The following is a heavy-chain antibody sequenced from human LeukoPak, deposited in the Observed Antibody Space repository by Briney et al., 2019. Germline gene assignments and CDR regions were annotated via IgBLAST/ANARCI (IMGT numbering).Heavy chain of an antibody. D-gene: IGHD3-22*01. V-gene: IGHV1-2*02. CDR2: INPNNGGT. J-gene: IGHJ4*02. Sequence: ASVKVSCKASGYTFTGYFIHWVRHAPGQGLEWMGWINPNNGGTKYAQKFQDRVTMTRDTSISTAYMELSRRRSDDTAVYYCARDDRYDSSGYPFDYWGQGTLVTVSS. CDR1: GYTFTGYF. CDR3: ARDDRYDSSGYPFDY.